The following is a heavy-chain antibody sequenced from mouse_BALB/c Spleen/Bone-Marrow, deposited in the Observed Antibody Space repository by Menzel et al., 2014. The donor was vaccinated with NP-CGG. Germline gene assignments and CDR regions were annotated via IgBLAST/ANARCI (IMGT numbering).Heavy chain of an antibody. V-gene: IGHV1-69*02. CDR2: IDPSDSET. CDR1: GYTFTRYW. J-gene: IGHJ2*01. D-gene: IGHD2-1*01. CDR3: ARDGNYYFDY. Sequence: VQLQQSGAVLVKPEAPVKLSCKASGYTFTRYWMNWVKQRPGRGLEWIGRIDPSDSETHYNQKFKDKATLTVDKSSSTAYIQLSSLTSEDSAVYYCARDGNYYFDYWGQGTTLTVSS.